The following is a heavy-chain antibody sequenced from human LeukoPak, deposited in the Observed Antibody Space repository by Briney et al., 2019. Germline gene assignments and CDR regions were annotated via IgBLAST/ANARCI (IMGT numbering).Heavy chain of an antibody. CDR1: GYTFTSYG. Sequence: ASVKVSCKASGYTFTSYGLSWVRQAPGQGLEWMGWISAYNGNTNYAQKLQGRVTMTTDTSTSTAYMELRSLRSDDTALYYCARGAVYCGGDCYHDYWGQGTLVTVSS. D-gene: IGHD2-21*02. J-gene: IGHJ4*02. V-gene: IGHV1-18*01. CDR2: ISAYNGNT. CDR3: ARGAVYCGGDCYHDY.